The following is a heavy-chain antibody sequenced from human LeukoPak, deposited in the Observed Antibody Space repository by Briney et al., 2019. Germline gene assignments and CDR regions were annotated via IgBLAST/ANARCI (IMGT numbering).Heavy chain of an antibody. Sequence: GGSLRLSCAASGFTFSSYAMHWVRQAPGKGLEWVAVISYDGSNKYYADSVKGRFTISRDNSKNTLYLQMNSLRAEDTAVYYCAKDFLSVQSDYFDYWGQGTLVTVSS. J-gene: IGHJ4*02. CDR1: GFTFSSYA. CDR2: ISYDGSNK. CDR3: AKDFLSVQSDYFDY. V-gene: IGHV3-30*04. D-gene: IGHD2/OR15-2a*01.